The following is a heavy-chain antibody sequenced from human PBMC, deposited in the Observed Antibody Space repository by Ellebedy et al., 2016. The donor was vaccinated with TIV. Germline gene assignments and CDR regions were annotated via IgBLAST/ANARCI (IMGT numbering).Heavy chain of an antibody. Sequence: PGGSLRLSCAVSGFTFSSYEMNWVRQAPGKGLEWVSYISGSASVTAYADSVQGRFTISRDNARTSLYLQMNSLRVDDTAMYYCARSYGARTSGPWGQGTLVTVSS. D-gene: IGHD3-16*01. CDR3: ARSYGARTSGP. J-gene: IGHJ5*02. V-gene: IGHV3-48*03. CDR2: ISGSASVT. CDR1: GFTFSSYE.